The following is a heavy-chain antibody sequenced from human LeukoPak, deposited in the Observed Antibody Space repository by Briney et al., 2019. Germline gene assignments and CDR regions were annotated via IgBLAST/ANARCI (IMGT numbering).Heavy chain of an antibody. Sequence: GASVKVSCKASGYTFTNYGISWVRQAPGQGLEWMGWISGYNGNTNYAQKLQGRVTMTTDTFTSTAYMELRSLRSDDTAVYYCAREVDDYHSRDYSIDAFDIWGQGTMVTVSS. D-gene: IGHD3-22*01. CDR1: GYTFTNYG. CDR2: ISGYNGNT. CDR3: AREVDDYHSRDYSIDAFDI. J-gene: IGHJ3*02. V-gene: IGHV1-18*01.